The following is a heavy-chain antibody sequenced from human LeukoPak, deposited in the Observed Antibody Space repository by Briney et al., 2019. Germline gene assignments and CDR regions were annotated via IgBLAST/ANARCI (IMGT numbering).Heavy chain of an antibody. V-gene: IGHV5-51*01. CDR3: ARHRGAARDAFDI. J-gene: IGHJ3*02. Sequence: GESLKISCKGSGYSLTSYWIGWVRQMPGKGLEWMGIIYPGDSDTRYSPSFQGQVTISADKSISTAYLQWSSLKASDTAMYYCARHRGAARDAFDIWGQGTMVTVSS. CDR1: GYSLTSYW. CDR2: IYPGDSDT. D-gene: IGHD6-6*01.